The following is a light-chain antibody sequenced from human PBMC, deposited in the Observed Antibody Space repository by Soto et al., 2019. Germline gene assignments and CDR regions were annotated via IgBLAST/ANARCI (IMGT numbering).Light chain of an antibody. V-gene: IGLV2-23*03. CDR1: NNDIGSYNL. CDR3: CSYAGSSTFMV. CDR2: EGD. J-gene: IGLJ3*02. Sequence: QSALTQPASVSGSPGQSITISCTGSNNDIGSYNLVSWYQQHPGKVPKLMIYEGDKRPSGVSHRFSGSKSGNTASLTISGLQPEDEADYYCCSYAGSSTFMVFGGGTKVTVL.